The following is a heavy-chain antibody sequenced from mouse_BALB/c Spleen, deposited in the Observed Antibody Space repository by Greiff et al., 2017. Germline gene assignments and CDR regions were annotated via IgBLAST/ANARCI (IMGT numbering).Heavy chain of an antibody. CDR3: ARGDYGSSYDAMDY. Sequence: EVKLLESGGGLVQPGGSLKLSCAASGFDFSRYWMSWVRQAPGKGLEWIGEINPDSSTINYTPSLKDKFIISRDNAKNTLYLQMSSLRSEDTAMYYCARGDYGSSYDAMDYWGQGTSVTVSS. CDR1: GFDFSRYW. J-gene: IGHJ4*01. CDR2: INPDSSTI. V-gene: IGHV4-1*02. D-gene: IGHD1-1*01.